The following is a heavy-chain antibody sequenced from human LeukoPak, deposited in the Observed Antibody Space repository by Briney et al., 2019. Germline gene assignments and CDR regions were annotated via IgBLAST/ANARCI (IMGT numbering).Heavy chain of an antibody. Sequence: GGSLRPSCAASGFTFSSYPMNWVRQAPGMGLEWVSYISRTGSTYYAGSVKGRLTISRDNAKNSLYLQMNSLRDEDTAVYYCVRDVSSSGGDFYWGQGTLVTVSS. V-gene: IGHV3-48*02. J-gene: IGHJ4*02. D-gene: IGHD2-21*02. CDR2: ISRTGST. CDR3: VRDVSSSGGDFY. CDR1: GFTFSSYP.